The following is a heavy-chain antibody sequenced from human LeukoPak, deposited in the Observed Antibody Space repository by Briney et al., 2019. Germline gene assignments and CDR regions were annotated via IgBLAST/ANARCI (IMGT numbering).Heavy chain of an antibody. CDR3: ARDKALDLGYCSSTSCRYYYYGMDV. Sequence: ASVKVSCKASGGTFSSYAISWVRQAPGQGLEWMGRIIPILGIANYAQKFQGSVTITADKSTSTAYMELSSLRSEDTAVYYCARDKALDLGYCSSTSCRYYYYGMDVWGQGTTVTVSS. CDR1: GGTFSSYA. V-gene: IGHV1-69*04. D-gene: IGHD2-2*01. CDR2: IIPILGIA. J-gene: IGHJ6*02.